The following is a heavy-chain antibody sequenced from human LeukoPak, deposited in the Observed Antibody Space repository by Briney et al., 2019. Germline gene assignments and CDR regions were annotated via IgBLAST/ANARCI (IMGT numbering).Heavy chain of an antibody. CDR3: ARSSSKAPIDP. CDR2: INHSGST. J-gene: IGHJ5*02. D-gene: IGHD6-13*01. Sequence: SETLSLTCAVYGGSFSGYYWGWIRQPPGKGLEWIGEINHSGSTNYNPSLKSRVTISVDTSKNQFSLKLSSVTAADTAVYYCARSSSKAPIDPWGQGTLVTVSS. V-gene: IGHV4-34*01. CDR1: GGSFSGYY.